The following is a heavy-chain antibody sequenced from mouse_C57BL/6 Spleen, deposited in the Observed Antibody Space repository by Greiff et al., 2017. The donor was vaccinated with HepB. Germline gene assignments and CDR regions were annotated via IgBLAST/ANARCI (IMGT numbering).Heavy chain of an antibody. CDR3: ARRNYSKGDAMDY. D-gene: IGHD2-5*01. CDR1: GYSFTGYY. CDR2: INPSTGGT. V-gene: IGHV1-42*01. Sequence: EVQLQQSGPELVKPGASVKISCKASGYSFTGYYMNWVKQSPEKSLEWIGEINPSTGGTTYNQKFKAKATLTVDKSSSTAYMQLKSLTSEDSAVYYCARRNYSKGDAMDYWGQGTSVTVSS. J-gene: IGHJ4*01.